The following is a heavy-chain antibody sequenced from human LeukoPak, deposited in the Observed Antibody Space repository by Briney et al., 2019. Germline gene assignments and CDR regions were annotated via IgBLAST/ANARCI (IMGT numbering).Heavy chain of an antibody. CDR3: ARAPYDFWSGYYGGLYFDY. D-gene: IGHD3-3*01. CDR1: GGSFSGYY. Sequence: SETLSLTCAVYGGSFSGYYWSWIRQPPGKGLEWIGEINHSGSTNYNPSLKSRVTISVDKSKNQFSLKLSSVTAADTAVYYCARAPYDFWSGYYGGLYFDYWGQGTLVTVSS. CDR2: INHSGST. V-gene: IGHV4-34*01. J-gene: IGHJ4*02.